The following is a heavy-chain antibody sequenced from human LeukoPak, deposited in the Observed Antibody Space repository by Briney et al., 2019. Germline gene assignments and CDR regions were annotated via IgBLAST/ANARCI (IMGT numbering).Heavy chain of an antibody. Sequence: KPSETLCLTCTVSGGFISNYWWSWIRQPPGKGLEWIGYVFDSGGTNYNPSLKSRVTISVDTSKKQFSLKLSSVTAADTAVYYCARGYSSSWNYFDYWGQGTLVTVSS. CDR3: ARGYSSSWNYFDY. J-gene: IGHJ4*02. CDR1: GGFISNYW. V-gene: IGHV4-59*01. CDR2: VFDSGGT. D-gene: IGHD6-13*01.